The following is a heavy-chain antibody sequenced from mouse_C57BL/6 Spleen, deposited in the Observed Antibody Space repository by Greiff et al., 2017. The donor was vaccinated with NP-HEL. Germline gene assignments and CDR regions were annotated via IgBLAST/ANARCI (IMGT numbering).Heavy chain of an antibody. D-gene: IGHD2-10*02. CDR3: ARRRVWEYAMDY. CDR1: GYTFTSHW. Sequence: QVQLQQPGAELVKPGASVKLSRKASGYTFTSHWMHWVKQRPGQGLEWIGEIDPSDSYTNHKQKFQGKTAQTVDTSSSTAYMQLSSLTSEDSAVSYCARRRVWEYAMDYWGQGTSVTVSS. CDR2: IDPSDSYT. J-gene: IGHJ4*01. V-gene: IGHV1-69*02.